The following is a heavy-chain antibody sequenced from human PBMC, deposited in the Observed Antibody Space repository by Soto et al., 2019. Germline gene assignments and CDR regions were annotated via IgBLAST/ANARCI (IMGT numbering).Heavy chain of an antibody. J-gene: IGHJ3*02. V-gene: IGHV4-31*03. CDR2: IYYSGST. D-gene: IGHD3-22*01. Sequence: QVQLQESGPGLVKPSQTLSLTCTVSGGSISSGGYYWSWIRQHPGTGLEWIGYIYYSGSTYYNPSLKSRVTISVDTSKNQFSLKLSSVTAADTAVYYCAREDSSGYNDAFDIWGQGTMVTVSS. CDR3: AREDSSGYNDAFDI. CDR1: GGSISSGGYY.